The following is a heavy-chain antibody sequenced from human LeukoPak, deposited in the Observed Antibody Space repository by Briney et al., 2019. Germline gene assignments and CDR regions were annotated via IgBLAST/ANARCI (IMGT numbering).Heavy chain of an antibody. J-gene: IGHJ3*02. V-gene: IGHV3-21*01. CDR2: ISSSSSYI. CDR1: GFTFSSYS. CDR3: ARGSGYYGSGSYPDAFDI. Sequence: GGSLRLSCAASGFTFSSYSMNWVRQAPGKGLEWVSSISSSSSYIYYADSVKGRFTISRDNAKNSLYLQMNSLRAEDTAVYYCARGSGYYGSGSYPDAFDIWGQGTMVTVSS. D-gene: IGHD3-10*01.